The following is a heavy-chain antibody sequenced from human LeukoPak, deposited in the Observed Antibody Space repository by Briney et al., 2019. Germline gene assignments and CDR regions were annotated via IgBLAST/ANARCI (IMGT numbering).Heavy chain of an antibody. J-gene: IGHJ4*02. CDR1: GFTFSSYW. V-gene: IGHV3-30*18. CDR2: ISYDGSNK. D-gene: IGHD2-15*01. CDR3: AKLTSGENFDY. Sequence: GGSLRLSCAASGFTFSSYWMSWVRQAPGKGLEWVAVISYDGSNKCYADSVKGRFTISRDNSKNTLYLQMNSLRAEDTAVYYCAKLTSGENFDYWGQGTLVTVSS.